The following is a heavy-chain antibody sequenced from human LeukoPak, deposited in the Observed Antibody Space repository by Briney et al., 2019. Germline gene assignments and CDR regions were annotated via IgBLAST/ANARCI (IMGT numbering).Heavy chain of an antibody. CDR1: GFTFSSYC. J-gene: IGHJ6*03. CDR2: IKQDGSEK. CDR3: ARVDLTIFGVVIPYYYYYMDV. V-gene: IGHV3-7*01. D-gene: IGHD3-3*01. Sequence: PGGSLRLSCAASGFTFSSYCMSWVRQAPGKGLEWVANIKQDGSEKNYVDSVKGRFTISRDNAKNSLYLQMNSLRAEDTAVYYCARVDLTIFGVVIPYYYYYMDVWGKGTTVTVSS.